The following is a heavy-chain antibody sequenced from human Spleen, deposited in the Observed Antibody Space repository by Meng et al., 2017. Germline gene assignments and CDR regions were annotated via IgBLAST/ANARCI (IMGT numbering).Heavy chain of an antibody. V-gene: IGHV3-21*01. Sequence: GESLKISCAASGFTFSSYSMNWVRQAPGKGLEWVGSSSSSRSYIDYADSVKGRFTISRDNAKNSLYLQMNSLTAEDTAVYYCAARRYSGSQNDYWGQGTLVTVSS. D-gene: IGHD1-26*01. CDR1: GFTFSSYS. J-gene: IGHJ4*02. CDR3: AARRYSGSQNDY. CDR2: SSSSRSYI.